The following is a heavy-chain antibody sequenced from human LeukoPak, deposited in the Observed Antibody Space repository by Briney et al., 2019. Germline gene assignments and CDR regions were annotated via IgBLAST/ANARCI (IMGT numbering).Heavy chain of an antibody. Sequence: ASVKVSCTTSGYTFTGYYMHWVRQAPGQGLEWMGRINPNSGGTNYAQKFQGRGTMTRDTSITTAYMELSRLRSDDTAVYYCARADSNNWDAKYYFDYWGQGALVTVSS. J-gene: IGHJ4*02. CDR1: GYTFTGYY. CDR3: ARADSNNWDAKYYFDY. V-gene: IGHV1-2*06. D-gene: IGHD1-26*01. CDR2: INPNSGGT.